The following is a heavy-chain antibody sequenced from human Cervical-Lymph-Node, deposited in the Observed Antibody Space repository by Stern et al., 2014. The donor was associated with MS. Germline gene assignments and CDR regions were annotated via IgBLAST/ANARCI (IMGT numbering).Heavy chain of an antibody. J-gene: IGHJ6*02. D-gene: IGHD1-26*01. V-gene: IGHV3-21*01. CDR3: ARDKVGATFPDEYYYYYGMDV. CDR2: ISRSRSYI. Sequence: EVQLEESGGGLVKPGGSLRLSCAASGFTFSSYSMNWVRQAPGKGLEWVSSISRSRSYIYYADSVKGRFTISRDNAKNSLYLQMNSLRAEDTAVYYCARDKVGATFPDEYYYYYGMDVWGQGTTVTVSS. CDR1: GFTFSSYS.